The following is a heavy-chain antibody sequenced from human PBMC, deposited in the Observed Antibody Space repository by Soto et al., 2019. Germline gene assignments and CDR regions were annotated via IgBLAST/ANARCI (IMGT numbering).Heavy chain of an antibody. Sequence: EVQLVESGGGLVKPGGSLRLSCAASGFTFSSYTMNWVRQAPGKGLEWVSSISSSSRYIYYADSLKGRFTISRDNAKNSLYLQMNSLRAEDTAVYYCARKAAMGWDPCGQGTLVTVAS. J-gene: IGHJ5*02. CDR3: ARKAAMGWDP. D-gene: IGHD5-18*01. CDR1: GFTFSSYT. CDR2: ISSSSRYI. V-gene: IGHV3-21*01.